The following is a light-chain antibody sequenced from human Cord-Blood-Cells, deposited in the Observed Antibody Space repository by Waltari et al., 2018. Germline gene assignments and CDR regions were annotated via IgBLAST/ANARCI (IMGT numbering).Light chain of an antibody. V-gene: IGLV2-8*01. Sequence: QSALTQPPSASGSPGQSVTISCTGTSSDVGGYNYVSWYQQHPGKAPQLMIYAVSKRPAGVPGRFSGSKAGNTASLTVSGLQAEDEADYYCSSYAGSNKRVFGGGTKLTVL. CDR1: SSDVGGYNY. CDR2: AVS. J-gene: IGLJ3*02. CDR3: SSYAGSNKRV.